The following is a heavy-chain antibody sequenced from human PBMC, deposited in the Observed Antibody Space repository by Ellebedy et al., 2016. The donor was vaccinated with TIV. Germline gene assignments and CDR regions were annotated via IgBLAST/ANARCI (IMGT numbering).Heavy chain of an antibody. CDR2: ISSSSNYI. J-gene: IGHJ6*02. V-gene: IGHV3-21*01. D-gene: IGHD3-22*01. Sequence: GESLKISXAASGFIFGSYGMNWVRQAPGKGLEWVSSISSSSNYIYYGDSVKGRFTISRDNAKKSLYLQMNSLRADDTAVYYCARDRYDSSGYYYYYGMDVWGLGTTVTVP. CDR3: ARDRYDSSGYYYYYGMDV. CDR1: GFIFGSYG.